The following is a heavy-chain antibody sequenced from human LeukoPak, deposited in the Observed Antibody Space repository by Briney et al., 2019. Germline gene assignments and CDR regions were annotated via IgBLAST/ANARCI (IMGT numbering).Heavy chain of an antibody. CDR3: ARGYYDSSGPTFFDY. CDR2: ISYDGSNK. V-gene: IGHV3-30-3*01. CDR1: GFTFSSYA. J-gene: IGHJ4*02. D-gene: IGHD3-22*01. Sequence: GGSLRLSCAASGFTFSSYAMHWVRQAPGRGLEWVAVISYDGSNKYYADSVKGRFTISRDNSKNTLYLQMNSLRAEDTAVYYCARGYYDSSGPTFFDYWGQGTLVTVS.